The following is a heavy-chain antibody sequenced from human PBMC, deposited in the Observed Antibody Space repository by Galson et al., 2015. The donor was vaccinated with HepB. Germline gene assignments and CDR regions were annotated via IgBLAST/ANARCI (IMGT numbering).Heavy chain of an antibody. CDR2: ISSSSSYI. CDR3: ARDKAGIAARLAGAFDI. Sequence: SLRLSCAASGFTFSSYSMNWVRQAPGKGLEWVSSISSSSSYIYYADSVKGRFTISRDNAKNSLYLQMNSLRAEDTAVYYCARDKAGIAARLAGAFDIWGQGTMVTVSS. V-gene: IGHV3-21*01. D-gene: IGHD6-6*01. CDR1: GFTFSSYS. J-gene: IGHJ3*02.